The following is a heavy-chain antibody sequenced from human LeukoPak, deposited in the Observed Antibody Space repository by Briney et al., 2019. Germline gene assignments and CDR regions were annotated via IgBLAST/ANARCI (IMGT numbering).Heavy chain of an antibody. D-gene: IGHD5-24*01. CDR1: GGAISSSSYY. CDR2: VYESGST. Sequence: SETLSLTCTVSGGAISSSSYYWGWIRQPPGKGLEWIVGVYESGSTHYNPSLKSRVTISVDTSKNQFSLKLSSVTAADTAVYYCARHHISGWLQSAFDIWGQGTMVTVSA. CDR3: ARHHISGWLQSAFDI. J-gene: IGHJ3*02. V-gene: IGHV4-39*01.